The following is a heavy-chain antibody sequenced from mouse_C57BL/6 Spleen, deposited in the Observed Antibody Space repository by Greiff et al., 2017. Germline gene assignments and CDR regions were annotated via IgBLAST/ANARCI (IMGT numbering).Heavy chain of an antibody. V-gene: IGHV1-55*01. J-gene: IGHJ2*01. CDR2: IYPGSGST. CDR1: GYTFTSYW. CDR3: ASRFDY. Sequence: QVHVKQPGAELVKPGASVKMSCKASGYTFTSYWITWVKQRPGQGLEWIGDIYPGSGSTNYNEKFKSKATLTVDTSSSTAYMQLSSLTSEDSAVYYCASRFDYWGQGTTLTVSS.